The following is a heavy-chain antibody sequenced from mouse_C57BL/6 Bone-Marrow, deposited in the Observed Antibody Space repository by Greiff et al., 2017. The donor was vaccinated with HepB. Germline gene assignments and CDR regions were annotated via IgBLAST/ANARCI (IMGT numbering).Heavy chain of an antibody. CDR1: GYTFTDYY. V-gene: IGHV1-26*01. CDR3: ARVRKTGYFDY. CDR2: INPNNGGT. Sequence: VQLQQSGPELVKPGASVKISCKASGYTFTDYYMNWVKQSHGKSLEWIGDINPNNGGTSYNQKFKGKATLTVDKSSSTAYMELRSLTSEDSAVYYCARVRKTGYFDYWGQGTTLTVSS. J-gene: IGHJ2*01. D-gene: IGHD4-1*01.